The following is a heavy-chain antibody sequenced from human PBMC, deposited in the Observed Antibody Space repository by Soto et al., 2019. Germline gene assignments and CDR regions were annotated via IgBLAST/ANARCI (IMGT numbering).Heavy chain of an antibody. J-gene: IGHJ3*02. CDR2: INPSVGST. CDR3: AREVAGRAFDI. D-gene: IGHD6-19*01. V-gene: IGHV1-46*01. CDR1: GYTFTSYY. Sequence: ASVKVSCKASGYTFTSYYMHWVRQAPGQGLEWMGIINPSVGSTSYAQKFQGRVTMTRDTSTSTVYMDLSSLRSEDTAVYYCAREVAGRAFDIWGQGTTVTVSS.